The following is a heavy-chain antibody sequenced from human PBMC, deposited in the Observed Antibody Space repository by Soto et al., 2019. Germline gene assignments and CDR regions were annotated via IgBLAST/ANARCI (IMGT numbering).Heavy chain of an antibody. CDR1: GGSISSGGYY. D-gene: IGHD3-9*01. J-gene: IGHJ2*01. CDR3: ARGPYYDILTGYRYWYFDL. V-gene: IGHV4-31*03. CDR2: IYYSGST. Sequence: QVQMQESGPGLVKPSQTLSLTCTVSGGSISSGGYYWSWIRQHPRKGLGWIGYIYYSGSTYYNPSLKIRVTISVDTSKSQLSLKRGSVTAADTAVYYCARGPYYDILTGYRYWYFDLWGRGTLVTVSS.